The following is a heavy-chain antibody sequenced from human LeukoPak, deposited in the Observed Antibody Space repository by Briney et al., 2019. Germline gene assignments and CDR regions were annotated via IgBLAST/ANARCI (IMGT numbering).Heavy chain of an antibody. Sequence: ASVKVSCKASGYTFTSYGISWVRQAPGQGLEWMGWISAYNGNTNYAQKLQGRVTMTTDTSTSTTYMELRTLRSDDTAVYYCAREQPYSSSSLGRRDAFDIWGQGTMVTVSS. D-gene: IGHD6-6*01. CDR3: AREQPYSSSSLGRRDAFDI. V-gene: IGHV1-18*01. CDR2: ISAYNGNT. CDR1: GYTFTSYG. J-gene: IGHJ3*02.